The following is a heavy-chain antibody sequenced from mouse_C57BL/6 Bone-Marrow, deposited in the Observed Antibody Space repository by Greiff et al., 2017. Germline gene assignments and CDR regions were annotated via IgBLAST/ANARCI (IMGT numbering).Heavy chain of an antibody. V-gene: IGHV1-85*01. Sequence: QVQLVESGPELVKPGASVKLSCKASGYTFTDYNINWVKQRPGQGLEWIGEIYPNDGSTNYNQKFKGKATLTVDKSSSTAYMELRSLTSEDSAVYYCAKGGINTIVGGYFDDWGTGTTVTVS. D-gene: IGHD1-1*01. J-gene: IGHJ1*03. CDR1: GYTFTDYN. CDR2: IYPNDGST. CDR3: AKGGINTIVGGYFDD.